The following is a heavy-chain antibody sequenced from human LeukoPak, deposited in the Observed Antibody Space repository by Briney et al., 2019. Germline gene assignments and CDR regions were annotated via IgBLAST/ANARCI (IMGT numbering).Heavy chain of an antibody. Sequence: SETLSLTCAVYGGSFSGYYWSWIRQPPGKGLEWIGEINHSGSANYNPSLKSRVTISVDTSKNQFSLKLSSVTAADTAVYYCAGGTAMVSIDYWGQGTLVTVSS. CDR1: GGSFSGYY. J-gene: IGHJ4*02. CDR2: INHSGSA. CDR3: AGGTAMVSIDY. V-gene: IGHV4-34*01. D-gene: IGHD5-18*01.